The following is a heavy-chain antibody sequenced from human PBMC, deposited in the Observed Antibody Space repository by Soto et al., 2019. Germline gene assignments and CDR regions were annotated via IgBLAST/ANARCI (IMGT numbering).Heavy chain of an antibody. CDR2: INHSGST. CDR1: GGSFSGYY. V-gene: IGHV4-34*01. Sequence: SETLSLTCAVYGGSFSGYYWSWIRQPPGKGLEWIGEINHSGSTNYNPSLKSRVTISVDTSKNQFSLKLSSVTAADTAVYYCARLSRGRYFDWLFQEGYMDVWGKGTTVTVSS. J-gene: IGHJ6*03. CDR3: ARLSRGRYFDWLFQEGYMDV. D-gene: IGHD3-9*01.